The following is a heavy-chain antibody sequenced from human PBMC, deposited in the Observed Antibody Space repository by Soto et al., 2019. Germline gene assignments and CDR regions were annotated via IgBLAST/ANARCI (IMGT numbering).Heavy chain of an antibody. CDR2: INPNSGGT. CDR1: GYTFTGYY. J-gene: IGHJ3*01. V-gene: IGHV1-2*02. Sequence: ASVKVSCKASGYTFTGYYMHWVRQAPGQGLEWMGWINPNSGGTNYAQKFQGRVTMTRDTSISTAYMELSRLRSDDTAVYYCARPDYYNTGSGAFDLWGQGTMVTVSS. CDR3: ARPDYYNTGSGAFDL. D-gene: IGHD3-22*01.